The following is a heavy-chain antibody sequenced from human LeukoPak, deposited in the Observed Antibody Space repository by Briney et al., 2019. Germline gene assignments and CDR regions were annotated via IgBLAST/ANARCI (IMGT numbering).Heavy chain of an antibody. D-gene: IGHD3-10*01. CDR1: GFTFDSFA. Sequence: PGGSLRLSCAASGFTFDSFAMSWVRQPPGKGLEWVSVILGTGGRTYYTDSAKGRFTISRDNSKNMLYLQMNGLRAEDTAVYYCAKGLGTYYSGQPSDHWGRGTLVTVSS. J-gene: IGHJ4*02. V-gene: IGHV3-23*01. CDR2: ILGTGGRT. CDR3: AKGLGTYYSGQPSDH.